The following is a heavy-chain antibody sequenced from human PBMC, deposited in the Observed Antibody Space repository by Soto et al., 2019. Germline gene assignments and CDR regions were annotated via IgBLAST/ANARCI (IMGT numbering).Heavy chain of an antibody. CDR3: ARLGAFFPALDS. CDR2: IYFAGTT. J-gene: IGHJ4*02. Sequence: QVQLEESGPGLVKPSETLSLTCTVSGASISPNYWSWIRQPPGKGLEWIGYIYFAGTTTYNPSLRSRVSMSVDTSANPFSLTLTSVTAADPAIYYCARLGAFFPALDSWGQGTLVTVSS. D-gene: IGHD2-2*01. V-gene: IGHV4-59*08. CDR1: GASISPNY.